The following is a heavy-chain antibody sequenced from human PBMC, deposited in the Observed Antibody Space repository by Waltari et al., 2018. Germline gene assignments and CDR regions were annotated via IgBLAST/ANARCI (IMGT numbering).Heavy chain of an antibody. V-gene: IGHV7-4-1*02. CDR2: INTNPGNP. D-gene: IGHD6-19*01. J-gene: IGHJ4*02. Sequence: QVKLVQSGAELKKPGASVKVSCKASGYTFTSYAMNWVRQAPGQGLEWMGWINTNPGNPTYAQGFTGRFVFSLDTSVSTAYLQISSLKAEDTAVYYCARVSGVGGIAVAGYYYFDYWGQGTLVTVSS. CDR3: ARVSGVGGIAVAGYYYFDY. CDR1: GYTFTSYA.